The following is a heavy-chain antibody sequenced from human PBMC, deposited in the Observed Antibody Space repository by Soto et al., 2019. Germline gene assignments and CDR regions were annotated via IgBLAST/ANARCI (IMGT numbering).Heavy chain of an antibody. D-gene: IGHD4-17*01. CDR1: GFAFSRHG. J-gene: IGHJ5*01. V-gene: IGHV3-33*01. CDR3: ARDDDYEDNGLES. CDR2: IVRDGSED. Sequence: QVQLVESGGGVVQPGRSLRLSCAASGFAFSRHGMHWVRQAPGKGLEWVAVIVRDGSEDYYADSVEGRFTISRDNSKNTLYLEMNNLRPEDTAVYYWARDDDYEDNGLESWGQGTLVTVSS.